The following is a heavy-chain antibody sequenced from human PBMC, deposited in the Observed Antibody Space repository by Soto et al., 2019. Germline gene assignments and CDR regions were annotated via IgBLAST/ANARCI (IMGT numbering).Heavy chain of an antibody. D-gene: IGHD3-22*01. CDR2: ISGSGGST. J-gene: IGHJ3*02. CDR3: AKDRGDYYDSSGPFDAFDI. Sequence: GGSLRLSCAASGFTFSSYAMSWVRQAPGKGLEWVSAISGSGGSTYYADSVKGRFTISRDNSKNTLYLQMNSLRAEDTAVYYCAKDRGDYYDSSGPFDAFDIWGQGTMVTVSS. CDR1: GFTFSSYA. V-gene: IGHV3-23*01.